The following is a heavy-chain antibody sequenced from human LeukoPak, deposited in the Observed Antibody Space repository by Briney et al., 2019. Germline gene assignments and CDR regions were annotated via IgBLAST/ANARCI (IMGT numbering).Heavy chain of an antibody. CDR2: ISSSSSYI. Sequence: PGGSLRLSCAASGFTFSSYSINWVRQAPGKGLEWVSSISSSSSYIYYADSVKGRFTISRDNAKNSLYLQMNSLRAEDTAVYYCARASIGGYYYDSSGYYFPFDYWGQGNLVTVSS. J-gene: IGHJ4*02. CDR1: GFTFSSYS. V-gene: IGHV3-21*01. D-gene: IGHD3-22*01. CDR3: ARASIGGYYYDSSGYYFPFDY.